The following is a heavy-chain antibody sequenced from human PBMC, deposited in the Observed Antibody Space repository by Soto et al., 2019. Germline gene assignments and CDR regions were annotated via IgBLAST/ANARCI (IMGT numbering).Heavy chain of an antibody. D-gene: IGHD3-10*01. Sequence: GESLKISCQGSGYTFADYWIGWVRQMPGKGLEWMGFIYPGDSDSDTRYSPSFQGQVTISVDKSINTAYLQWSGLKASDTAMYYCARGVPGHYFFDSWGQGTLVTVSS. CDR1: GYTFADYW. CDR3: ARGVPGHYFFDS. V-gene: IGHV5-51*01. CDR2: IYPGDSDSDT. J-gene: IGHJ4*02.